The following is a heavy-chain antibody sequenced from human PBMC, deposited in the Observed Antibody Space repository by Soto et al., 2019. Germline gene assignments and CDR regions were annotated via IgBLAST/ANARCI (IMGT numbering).Heavy chain of an antibody. CDR3: AKDLAPSVATAYYYCMHV. J-gene: IGHJ6*02. CDR2: VSDDGSNK. V-gene: IGHV3-30*18. D-gene: IGHD5-18*01. Sequence: QVQLVESGGGVVQPGRSLRLSCAASGFIFSSYDMHWVRQAPGTGLEWVAVVSDDGSNKYYADSVKGRFSISRDNSKNTLCVPMSSLRAEYTAIYYCAKDLAPSVATAYYYCMHVWGQGTTVTVSS. CDR1: GFIFSSYD.